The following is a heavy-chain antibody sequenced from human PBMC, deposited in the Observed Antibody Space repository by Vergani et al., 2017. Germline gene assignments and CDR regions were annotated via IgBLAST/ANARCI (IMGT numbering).Heavy chain of an antibody. D-gene: IGHD2-15*01. CDR2: INYSGSS. V-gene: IGHV4-61*10. CDR3: ARGKGGRGFFDY. Sequence: QVQLQESGPGLVKPSETLSLTCTVSGGSVSGGPYYWSWIRQPAGKGLEWFGYINYSGSSTSNPSLESRVTISIDTSKNQFSLTLSSVTAADTAVYYCARGKGGRGFFDYWGQGTQVTVSA. CDR1: GGSVSGGPYY. J-gene: IGHJ4*02.